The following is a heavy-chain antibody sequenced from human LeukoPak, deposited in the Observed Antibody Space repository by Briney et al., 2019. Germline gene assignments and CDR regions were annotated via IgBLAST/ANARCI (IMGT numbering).Heavy chain of an antibody. CDR2: VREDGGDI. Sequence: PGGSLRLSCAASGFTSTNYWMSWVRQAPGKGPEWVAMVREDGGDIYYVDSVKGRFTISRDNAKNSLFLQMNSLGAEDTAVYYCVRDRGSGSSQTHEFFEHWGQGTLVTVSS. D-gene: IGHD1-26*01. V-gene: IGHV3-7*01. CDR1: GFTSTNYW. CDR3: VRDRGSGSSQTHEFFEH. J-gene: IGHJ1*01.